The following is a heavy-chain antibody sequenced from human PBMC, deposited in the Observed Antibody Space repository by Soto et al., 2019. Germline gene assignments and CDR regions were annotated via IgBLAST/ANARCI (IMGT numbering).Heavy chain of an antibody. J-gene: IGHJ5*02. CDR1: GGSISSGDYY. CDR2: IYYSGST. D-gene: IGHD6-13*01. V-gene: IGHV4-30-4*01. CDR3: ARVGAAAGGFDP. Sequence: SETLSLTCTVSGGSISSGDYYWSWIRQPPGKGLEWIGYIYYSGSTYYNPSLKSRVTISVDTSKNQFSLKLSSVTAADTAVYYCARVGAAAGGFDPWGQGTLVTVSS.